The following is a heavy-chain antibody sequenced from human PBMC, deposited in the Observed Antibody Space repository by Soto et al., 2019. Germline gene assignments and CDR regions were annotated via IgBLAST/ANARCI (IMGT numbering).Heavy chain of an antibody. J-gene: IGHJ4*02. Sequence: PGGSLRLSCAASGFTFSTSSMSWVRQAPGKGLEWVSYISISGSLIYYADSVRGRFTISRDNAKNSLFLEMNSLRAEDTAVYYCVRERIRAAGGPYWGQGTLVTVSS. V-gene: IGHV3-48*01. CDR1: GFTFSTSS. D-gene: IGHD2-15*01. CDR2: ISISGSLI. CDR3: VRERIRAAGGPY.